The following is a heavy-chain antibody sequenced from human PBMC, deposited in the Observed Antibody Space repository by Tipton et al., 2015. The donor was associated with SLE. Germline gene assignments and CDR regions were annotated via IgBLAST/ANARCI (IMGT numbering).Heavy chain of an antibody. J-gene: IGHJ3*02. CDR3: ARELMVVRGLSRRDAFDI. CDR1: GGSISNYF. CDR2: IYSDGAT. Sequence: GLVKPSEPLSLTCTVSGGSISNYFWGWIRQPAGKGLEWIGRIYSDGATNYNPSLKSRVSMSIDTSKSQFSLKLNYVTAADTAVYYCARELMVVRGLSRRDAFDIWGQGAMVTVSS. V-gene: IGHV4-4*07. D-gene: IGHD3-10*01.